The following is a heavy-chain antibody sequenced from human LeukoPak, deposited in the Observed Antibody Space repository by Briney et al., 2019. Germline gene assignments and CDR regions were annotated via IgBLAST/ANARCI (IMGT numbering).Heavy chain of an antibody. CDR1: GGSISSYY. V-gene: IGHV4-59*01. CDR3: ARGKWLVDY. Sequence: SETLSLTCTVSGGSISSYYWSWIRQPPGKGLEWIGYIYYSGSTNYNPSLKSRVTISVDTSKNQFSLRLSSVTAADTAVYYCARGKWLVDYWGQGTLVTVSS. CDR2: IYYSGST. J-gene: IGHJ4*02. D-gene: IGHD5-12*01.